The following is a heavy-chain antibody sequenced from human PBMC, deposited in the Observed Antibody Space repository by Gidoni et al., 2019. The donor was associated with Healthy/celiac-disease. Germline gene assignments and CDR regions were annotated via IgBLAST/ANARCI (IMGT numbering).Heavy chain of an antibody. CDR2: ISGNSGSI. V-gene: IGHV3-9*01. CDR1: GFTFADSA. CDR3: AKDSEDSSSYMVRGFIITRFDY. D-gene: IGHD3-10*01. J-gene: IGHJ4*02. Sequence: EVQLVESGGGLVQPGRSLRLSCAASGFTFADSAMHWVRQAPGKGLEWVSGISGNSGSIGYADSVKGRFTISRDNAKNSLYLQMNSLRAEDTALYYCAKDSEDSSSYMVRGFIITRFDYWGQGTLVTVSS.